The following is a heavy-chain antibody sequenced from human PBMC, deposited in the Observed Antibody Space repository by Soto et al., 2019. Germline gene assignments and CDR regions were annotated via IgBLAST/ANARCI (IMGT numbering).Heavy chain of an antibody. CDR3: ARDLGPEGFDP. CDR2: IWYDGSNK. Sequence: QVQLVESGGGVVQPGRSLRLSCAASGFTFSSYGRHWVRQAPGKGLEWVAVIWYDGSNKYYADSVKGRFTISRDNSKNTLYLQMNSLRAEDTAVYYCARDLGPEGFDPWGQGTLVTVSS. V-gene: IGHV3-33*01. CDR1: GFTFSSYG. J-gene: IGHJ5*02.